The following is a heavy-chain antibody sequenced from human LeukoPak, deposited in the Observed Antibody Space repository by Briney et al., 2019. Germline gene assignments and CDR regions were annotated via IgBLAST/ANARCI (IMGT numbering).Heavy chain of an antibody. V-gene: IGHV3-7*01. CDR1: GFTFSSYA. CDR3: GYGRTWYFDY. J-gene: IGHJ4*02. D-gene: IGHD6-13*01. CDR2: INQDGRQK. Sequence: PGGSLRLSCAASGFTFSSYAMSWVRQAPGKGLEWVASINQDGRQKYHVDSVKGRFTISRDNAENSLYLQMNSLGVEDTALYYCGYGRTWYFDYGGQGTLVTVSS.